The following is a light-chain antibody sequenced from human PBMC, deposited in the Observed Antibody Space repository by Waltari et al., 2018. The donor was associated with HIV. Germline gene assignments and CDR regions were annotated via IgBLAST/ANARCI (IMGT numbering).Light chain of an antibody. J-gene: IGLJ2*01. V-gene: IGLV3-21*02. CDR3: QVWDSSTDLRV. CDR1: NIGSKG. Sequence: SYVLTQPPSVSVAPGQTARITCGGNNIGSKGVHWYQQKPSQAPVLVVYDDSDRPSVIPERFSGSSSWNTATLTISRVEAGDEADCYCQVWDSSTDLRVFGGGTKLTVL. CDR2: DDS.